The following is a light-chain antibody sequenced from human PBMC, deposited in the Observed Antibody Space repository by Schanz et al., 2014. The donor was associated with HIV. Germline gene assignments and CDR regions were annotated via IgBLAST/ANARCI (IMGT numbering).Light chain of an antibody. V-gene: IGLV1-44*01. CDR3: AGWDDGLNGWV. J-gene: IGLJ3*02. CDR2: ATY. Sequence: QSVLTQPPSASGTPGQRVTISCSGSSSNFRSNAVNWYQQLPGTAPKLVIYATYQRPSGVPDRFSGSGSATSASLAISGLQSDDEADYYCAGWDDGLNGWVFGGGTKLTVL. CDR1: SSNFRSNA.